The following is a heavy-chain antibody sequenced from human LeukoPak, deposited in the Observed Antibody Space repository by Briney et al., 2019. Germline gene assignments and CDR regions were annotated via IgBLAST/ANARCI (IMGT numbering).Heavy chain of an antibody. CDR3: ARVSSTRKYYYYYMDV. J-gene: IGHJ6*03. CDR1: GGTFSSYT. Sequence: GASVKVSCKASGGTFSSYTISWVRQAPGQGLEWMGRIIPILGIANYAQKFQGRVTITADKSTSTAYMELSSLRSEDKAVYYCARVSSTRKYYYYYMDVWGKGTTVTVSS. D-gene: IGHD2-2*01. CDR2: IIPILGIA. V-gene: IGHV1-69*02.